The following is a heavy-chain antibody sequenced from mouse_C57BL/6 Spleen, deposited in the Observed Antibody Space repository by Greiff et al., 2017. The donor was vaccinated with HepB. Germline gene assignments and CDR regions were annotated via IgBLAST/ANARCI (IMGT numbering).Heavy chain of an antibody. CDR2: IRLKSDNYAT. D-gene: IGHD4-1*02. V-gene: IGHV6-3*01. CDR1: GFTFSNYW. CDR3: TLQLGFDY. J-gene: IGHJ2*01. Sequence: EVKLMESGGGLVQPGGSMKLSCVASGFTFSNYWMNWVRQSPEKGLEWVAQIRLKSDNYATHYAESVKGRFTISRDDSKSSVYLQMNNLRAEDTGIYYCTLQLGFDYWGQGTTLTVSS.